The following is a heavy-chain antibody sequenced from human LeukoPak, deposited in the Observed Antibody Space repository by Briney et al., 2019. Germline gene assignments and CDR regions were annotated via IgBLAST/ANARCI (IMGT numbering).Heavy chain of an antibody. CDR2: IYYSGST. Sequence: SETLSLTCTVSGYSISSGYYWGWIRQPPGKGLEWIGYIYYSGSTNYNPSLKSRVTISVDTSKNQFSLKLSSVTAADTAVYYCARVSDDRGYYFDYWGQGTLVTVSS. D-gene: IGHD3-10*01. V-gene: IGHV4-61*01. CDR1: GYSISSGYY. CDR3: ARVSDDRGYYFDY. J-gene: IGHJ4*02.